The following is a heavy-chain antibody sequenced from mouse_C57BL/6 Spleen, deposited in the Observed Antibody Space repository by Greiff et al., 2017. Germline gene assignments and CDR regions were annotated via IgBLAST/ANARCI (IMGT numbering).Heavy chain of an antibody. J-gene: IGHJ4*01. D-gene: IGHD2-5*01. CDR1: GFTFSSYA. V-gene: IGHV5S21*01. CDR2: ISSGGDYI. Sequence: EVQLVESGEGLVKPGGSLKLSCAASGFTFSSYAMSWVRQTPEKRLEWVAYISSGGDYIYYADTVKGRFTISRDNARNTLYLQMSSLKSEDTAMYYCTRRGDSNFPMDYWGQGTSVTVSS. CDR3: TRRGDSNFPMDY.